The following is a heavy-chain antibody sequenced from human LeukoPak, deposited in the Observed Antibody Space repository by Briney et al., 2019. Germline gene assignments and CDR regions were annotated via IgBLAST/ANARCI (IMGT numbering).Heavy chain of an antibody. J-gene: IGHJ3*02. Sequence: ASVKVSCKASGYTFTGYYMHWVRQAPGQGLEWMGWINPNSGGTDYAQKFQGRVTMTRDTSISTAYMELSRLRSDDTAVYYCAREALQTGDRAFDIWGQGTMVTVSS. CDR2: INPNSGGT. CDR1: GYTFTGYY. CDR3: AREALQTGDRAFDI. V-gene: IGHV1-2*02. D-gene: IGHD7-27*01.